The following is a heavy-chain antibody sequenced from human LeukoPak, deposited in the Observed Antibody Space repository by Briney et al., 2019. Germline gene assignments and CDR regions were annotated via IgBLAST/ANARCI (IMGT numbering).Heavy chain of an antibody. J-gene: IGHJ4*02. V-gene: IGHV3-23*01. CDR3: ARGRYSSSWFSASYFDY. CDR2: LSNSGYIT. Sequence: GGSLRLSCAASGFSFSSYGMTWVRQAPGKGLEWVSILSNSGYITYYADSVKGRFTISRDNSKNTLYLQMNSLRAEDTALYYCARGRYSSSWFSASYFDYWGQGTLVTVSS. D-gene: IGHD6-13*01. CDR1: GFSFSSYG.